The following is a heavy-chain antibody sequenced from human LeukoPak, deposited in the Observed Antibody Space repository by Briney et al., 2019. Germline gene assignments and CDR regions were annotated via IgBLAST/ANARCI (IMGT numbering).Heavy chain of an antibody. CDR3: ARDREYTDYLHNWFDP. J-gene: IGHJ5*02. CDR2: INSDGSST. V-gene: IGHV3-74*01. Sequence: GGSLGLSCAASGFTFSSYWMHWVRQAPGKGLVWVSRINSDGSSTSYADSVKGRFTISRDNAKNTLYLQMNSLRAEDTAVYYCARDREYTDYLHNWFDPWGQGTLVTVSS. CDR1: GFTFSSYW. D-gene: IGHD4-11*01.